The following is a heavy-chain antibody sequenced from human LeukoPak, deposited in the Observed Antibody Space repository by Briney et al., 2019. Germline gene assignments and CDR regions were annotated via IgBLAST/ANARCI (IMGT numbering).Heavy chain of an antibody. CDR3: ARDYVRYGSGLRWFDP. J-gene: IGHJ5*02. CDR1: GGSISSSSYY. CDR2: IYYSGST. Sequence: SETLSLTCTVSGGSISSSSYYWGWIRQPPGKGLEWIGSIYYSGSTYYNPSLKSRVTISVDTSKNQFSLKLSSVTAADTAVYYCARDYVRYGSGLRWFDPWGQGTLVTVSS. V-gene: IGHV4-39*07. D-gene: IGHD3-10*01.